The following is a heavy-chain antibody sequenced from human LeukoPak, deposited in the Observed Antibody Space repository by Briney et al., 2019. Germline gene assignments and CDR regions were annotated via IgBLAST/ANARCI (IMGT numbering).Heavy chain of an antibody. CDR2: IFHSGST. V-gene: IGHV4-38-2*02. J-gene: IGHJ6*03. Sequence: SETLSLTCTVSDYSISSGFYWGWVRQPPGEGLEWIGTIFHSGSTSYNPSLKSRVTISRDTSKNQLSLKLNSVTAADTAVYYCAGSTSPNYYYMDVWDKGATVTVSS. CDR3: AGSTSPNYYYMDV. CDR1: DYSISSGFY. D-gene: IGHD2-2*01.